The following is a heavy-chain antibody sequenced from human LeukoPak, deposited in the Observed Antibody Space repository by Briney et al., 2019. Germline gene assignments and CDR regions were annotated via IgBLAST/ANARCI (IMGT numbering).Heavy chain of an antibody. D-gene: IGHD3-22*01. CDR1: GYTFTGYY. CDR3: ARDKRYYYDSTEYYFDY. J-gene: IGHJ4*02. CDR2: INPNSGGT. V-gene: IGHV1-2*02. Sequence: GASVKVSCKASGYTFTGYYMHWVRQAPGQGLEWMGWINPNSGGTNYAQKFQGRVTMTRDTSISTAYMELSRLRSDDTAVYYCARDKRYYYDSTEYYFDYWGQGTLVTVSS.